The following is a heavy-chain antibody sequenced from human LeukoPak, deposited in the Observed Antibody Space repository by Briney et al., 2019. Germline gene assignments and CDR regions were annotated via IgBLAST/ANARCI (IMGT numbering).Heavy chain of an antibody. Sequence: SVKVSCKASGGTFNTYAISWVRQAPGQGLEWMGGIIPIFATPTYAQKFQGRVTITRDDSSSTAYVELNSLRSDDTAVYYCAKSLSSCSSTGCPSPYYYYYMDVWGEGTTVTVSS. CDR1: GGTFNTYA. V-gene: IGHV1-69*05. CDR2: IIPIFATP. J-gene: IGHJ6*03. D-gene: IGHD2-2*01. CDR3: AKSLSSCSSTGCPSPYYYYYMDV.